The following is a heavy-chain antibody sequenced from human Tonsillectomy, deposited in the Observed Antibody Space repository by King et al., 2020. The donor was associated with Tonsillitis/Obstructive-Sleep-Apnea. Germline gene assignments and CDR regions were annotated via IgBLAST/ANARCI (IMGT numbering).Heavy chain of an antibody. CDR3: ARGVYDFWSGRSNWFDP. CDR2: INHSGST. D-gene: IGHD3-3*01. CDR1: GGSFSGYY. Sequence: VQLQQWGAGLLKPSETLSLTCAVYGGSFSGYYRSWIRQPPGKGLEWIGEINHSGSTNYNPSLKSRVTISVDTSKNQFSLKLSSVTAADTAVYYCARGVYDFWSGRSNWFDPWGQGTLVTVSS. J-gene: IGHJ5*02. V-gene: IGHV4-34*01.